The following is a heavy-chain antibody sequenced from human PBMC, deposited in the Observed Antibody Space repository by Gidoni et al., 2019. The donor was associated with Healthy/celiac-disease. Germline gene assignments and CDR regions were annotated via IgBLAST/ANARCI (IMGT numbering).Heavy chain of an antibody. J-gene: IGHJ5*02. CDR2: INHSGST. CDR1: GGSFSGYY. V-gene: IGHV4-34*01. D-gene: IGHD4-17*01. Sequence: QVQLQQWGAGLLKPSATLSLTCAVYGGSFSGYYWSWIRQPPGQVLEWLGEINHSGSTNYNPSLKSRVTISVDTSKNQFSLKLSSVTAADTAVYDCARGPPVRNWFDPWGQGTLVTVSS. CDR3: ARGPPVRNWFDP.